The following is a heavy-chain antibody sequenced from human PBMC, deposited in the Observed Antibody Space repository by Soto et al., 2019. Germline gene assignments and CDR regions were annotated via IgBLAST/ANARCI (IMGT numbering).Heavy chain of an antibody. CDR1: GFTFDDYA. D-gene: IGHD2-15*01. Sequence: GGSLRLSCAASGFTFDDYAMHWVRQAPGKGLEWVSGISWNSGSIGYADSVKGRFTISRDNAKNSLYLQMNSLGAEDTALYYCAKDNCSGGSCYLDYWGQGTLVTVSS. V-gene: IGHV3-9*01. CDR2: ISWNSGSI. CDR3: AKDNCSGGSCYLDY. J-gene: IGHJ4*02.